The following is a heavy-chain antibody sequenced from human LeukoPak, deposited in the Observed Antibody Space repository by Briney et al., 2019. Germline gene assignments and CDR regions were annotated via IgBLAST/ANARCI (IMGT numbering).Heavy chain of an antibody. J-gene: IGHJ4*02. V-gene: IGHV3-23*01. CDR2: ISGSGGST. CDR3: ANSIGPSFPRDIVVVPAAPAFEDY. D-gene: IGHD2-2*01. Sequence: PGGSLRLSCTASGFTFRSHSMSWVRQAPGKGLEWVSAISGSGGSTYYADSVKGRFTISRDNSKNTLYLQMNSLRAEDTAVYYCANSIGPSFPRDIVVVPAAPAFEDYWGQGTLVTVSS. CDR1: GFTFRSHS.